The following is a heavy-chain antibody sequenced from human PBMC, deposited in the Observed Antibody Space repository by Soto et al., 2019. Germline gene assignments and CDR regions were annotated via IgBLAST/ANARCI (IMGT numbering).Heavy chain of an antibody. CDR1: GFTFSSYS. CDR2: ISSSSSYI. Sequence: GGSLRLSCAAFGFTFSSYSMNWVRQAPGKGLEWVSSISSSSSYIYYADSVKGRFTISRDNAKNSLYLQMNSLRAEDTAVYYCARVSGCSGGSCYSGYYGMDVWGQGTTVTVSS. D-gene: IGHD2-15*01. V-gene: IGHV3-21*01. CDR3: ARVSGCSGGSCYSGYYGMDV. J-gene: IGHJ6*02.